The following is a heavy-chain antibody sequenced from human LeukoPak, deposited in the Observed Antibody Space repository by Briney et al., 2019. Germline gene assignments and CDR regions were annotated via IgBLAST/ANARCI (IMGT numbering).Heavy chain of an antibody. D-gene: IGHD6-13*01. J-gene: IGHJ6*03. V-gene: IGHV4-39*07. CDR3: AREAGTGPYYYYYMDV. CDR2: VDYSGGT. CDR1: GDSFSSVTDY. Sequence: PSETLSLTCTVSGDSFSSVTDYWAWIRRPPGKGLEWIASVDYSGGTYYNPSLESRVAISADMSKNQFSLKLSSVTAADTAVYYCAREAGTGPYYYYYMDVWGKGTTVTVSS.